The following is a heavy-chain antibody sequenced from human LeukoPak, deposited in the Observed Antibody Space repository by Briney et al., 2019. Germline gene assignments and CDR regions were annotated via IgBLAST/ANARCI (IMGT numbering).Heavy chain of an antibody. Sequence: GGSLRLSCAASGFTFSSYGMHWVRQAPGKGLEWVAFIRYDGSNKYYADSVKGRFTISRDNSKNTLYLQMNSLRAEDTAVYYCAKVGRGLLWFGELGYYYYMDVWGKGTTVTISS. J-gene: IGHJ6*03. CDR2: IRYDGSNK. D-gene: IGHD3-10*01. CDR1: GFTFSSYG. CDR3: AKVGRGLLWFGELGYYYYMDV. V-gene: IGHV3-30*02.